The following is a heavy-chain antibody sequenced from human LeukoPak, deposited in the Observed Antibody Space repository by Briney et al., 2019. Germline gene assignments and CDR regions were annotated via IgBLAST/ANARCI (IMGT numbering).Heavy chain of an antibody. J-gene: IGHJ4*02. D-gene: IGHD3-22*01. CDR3: ARGVGSGYTDY. V-gene: IGHV4-39*07. Sequence: SETLSLTCTVSGGSISSSSYYWGWIRQPPGKGLEWIGNIYYSGSTYYNPSLESRVTISVDTSKNQFSLKLISVTAADTAVYYCARGVGSGYTDYWGQGALVTVSS. CDR1: GGSISSSSYY. CDR2: IYYSGST.